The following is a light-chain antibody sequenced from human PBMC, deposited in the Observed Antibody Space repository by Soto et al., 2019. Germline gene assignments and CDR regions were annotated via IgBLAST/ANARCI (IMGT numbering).Light chain of an antibody. CDR1: HDISNY. J-gene: IGKJ4*01. CDR3: QHCHDMPLT. V-gene: IGKV1-33*01. CDR2: DAS. Sequence: DIQMTQSPSAMSASLGDRVTITCQASHDISNYLKWYQQRPGKAPKLLIYDASTLQTGVPSRFRGSGYGTDFTLTITSLQPGDIATYYCQHCHDMPLTFGGGTKVDIK.